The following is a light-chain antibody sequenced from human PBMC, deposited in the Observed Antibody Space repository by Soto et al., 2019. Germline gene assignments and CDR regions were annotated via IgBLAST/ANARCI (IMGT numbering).Light chain of an antibody. J-gene: IGKJ1*01. CDR1: QGISSY. Sequence: AIRMTQSPSSFSASTGDRVTITCRASQGISSYLAWYQQNPGKAPKLLIYAASTLQSGVPSRFSGSGSGTDFTLTIGCLESADFATYYCQQYYSYPYTCGQGTKVEIK. V-gene: IGKV1-8*01. CDR2: AAS. CDR3: QQYYSYPYT.